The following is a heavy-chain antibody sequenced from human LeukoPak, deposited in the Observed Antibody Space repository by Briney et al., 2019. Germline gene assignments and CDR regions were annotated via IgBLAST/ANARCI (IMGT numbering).Heavy chain of an antibody. Sequence: PGGSLRLSCAASGFTFSTYAMHWFRQAPGKGLEWVAFIGFDGSDKYYADSVKGRFTISRDNSKNALYLQMNSLRAEDTAVYYCAKWDLWGQGTPVTVSS. CDR3: AKWDL. J-gene: IGHJ4*02. CDR1: GFTFSTYA. D-gene: IGHD1-26*01. CDR2: IGFDGSDK. V-gene: IGHV3-30*02.